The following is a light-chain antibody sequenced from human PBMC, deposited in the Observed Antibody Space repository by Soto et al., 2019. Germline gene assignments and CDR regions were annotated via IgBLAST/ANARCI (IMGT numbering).Light chain of an antibody. J-gene: IGKJ2*01. V-gene: IGKV3-15*01. CDR3: QQYNNWIT. Sequence: EIVMTQSPATLSVSPGERATLSCRASQSVSSNLAWYQQKPGQAPRLLIYGASTRATGIPARFSGSGSGTEFTLTSSSLQSDDFAFYYCQQYNNWITFGQGTKLEIK. CDR2: GAS. CDR1: QSVSSN.